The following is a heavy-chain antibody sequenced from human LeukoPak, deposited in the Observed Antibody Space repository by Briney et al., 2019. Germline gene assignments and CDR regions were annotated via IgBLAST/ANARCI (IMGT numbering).Heavy chain of an antibody. Sequence: PSEPLSLTCTLSGRSISSYYWSWIRQPPGKGLEWIGYIYYSGSTNYNPSLKSRVTISVDTSKNQFSLKLSSVTAADTAVYYCAREGADILTGPDAFDIWGQGTMVTVSS. CDR1: GRSISSYY. J-gene: IGHJ3*02. CDR2: IYYSGST. D-gene: IGHD3-9*01. V-gene: IGHV4-59*01. CDR3: AREGADILTGPDAFDI.